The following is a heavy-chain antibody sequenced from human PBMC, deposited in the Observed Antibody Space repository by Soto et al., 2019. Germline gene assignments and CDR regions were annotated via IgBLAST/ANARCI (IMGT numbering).Heavy chain of an antibody. D-gene: IGHD3-9*01. CDR3: DRRPVITPWFDY. Sequence: SETLSLTCTVSGGSISSGDYYWSWIRQPPGKGLEWIGYIYYSGSTYYNPSLKSRVTISVDTSKNQFSLKLSSVTAADTAVYYCDRRPVITPWFDYWGQGTLVTVSS. J-gene: IGHJ4*02. CDR2: IYYSGST. CDR1: GGSISSGDYY. V-gene: IGHV4-30-4*01.